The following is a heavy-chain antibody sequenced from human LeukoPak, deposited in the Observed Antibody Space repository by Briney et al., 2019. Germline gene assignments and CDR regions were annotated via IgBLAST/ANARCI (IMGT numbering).Heavy chain of an antibody. J-gene: IGHJ5*02. CDR3: ARDSSYYDSSGYPINWFDP. Sequence: SETLSLTCAVYGGSFSGYYWGWIRQPPGKGLEWIGEINHSGSTNYNPSLKSRVTISVDTSKKQFSLKLSSVTAADTAVYYCARDSSYYDSSGYPINWFDPWGQGTLVTVSS. CDR1: GGSFSGYY. CDR2: INHSGST. D-gene: IGHD3-22*01. V-gene: IGHV4-34*01.